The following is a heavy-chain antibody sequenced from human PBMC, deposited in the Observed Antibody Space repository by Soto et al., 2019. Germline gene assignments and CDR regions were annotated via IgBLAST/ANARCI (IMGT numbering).Heavy chain of an antibody. CDR3: ASVTMVRGVTNWFDP. D-gene: IGHD3-10*01. J-gene: IGHJ5*02. CDR1: GYTFTSYD. CDR2: MNPNSGNT. V-gene: IGHV1-8*01. Sequence: QVQLVQSGAEVKKPGASVKVSCKASGYTFTSYDINWVRQATGQGLEWMGWMNPNSGNTGYAQKFQGRVTMTRNTSISTAYMELSSLRSQDTAVYYCASVTMVRGVTNWFDPWGQGTLVTVSS.